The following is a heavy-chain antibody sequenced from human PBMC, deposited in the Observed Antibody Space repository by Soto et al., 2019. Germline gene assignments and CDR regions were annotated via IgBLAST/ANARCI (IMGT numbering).Heavy chain of an antibody. J-gene: IGHJ5*02. V-gene: IGHV1-69*01. D-gene: IGHD6-19*01. Sequence: QVQLVQSGAEVKKPWSSVKVSCKASGGTFRKYAINWVRLAPGQGLEWMGGFIPIFGKADYAHKCQGRVTMTAEESTTTGYMELTSLSSEDTAVYYCATEQYGSVRGWFDPWGQGTLVTVSS. CDR3: ATEQYGSVRGWFDP. CDR1: GGTFRKYA. CDR2: FIPIFGKA.